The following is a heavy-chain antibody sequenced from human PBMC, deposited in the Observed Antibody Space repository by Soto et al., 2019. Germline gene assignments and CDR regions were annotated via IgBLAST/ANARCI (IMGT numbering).Heavy chain of an antibody. Sequence: AAVNVSCKVSGYTLTELSMHWVRQAPGKGLEWMGGFDPEDGETIYAQKFQGRVTMTEDTSTDTAYMELSSLRSEDTAVYYCATSFLEWLLSYPYGMDVWGQGTTVTVSS. CDR3: ATSFLEWLLSYPYGMDV. J-gene: IGHJ6*02. V-gene: IGHV1-24*01. D-gene: IGHD3-3*02. CDR2: FDPEDGET. CDR1: GYTLTELS.